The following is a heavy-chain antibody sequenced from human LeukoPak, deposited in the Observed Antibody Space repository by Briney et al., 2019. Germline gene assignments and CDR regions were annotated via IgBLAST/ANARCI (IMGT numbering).Heavy chain of an antibody. J-gene: IGHJ6*03. CDR2: FDPEDGET. CDR3: ATGPGRLYYYMDV. CDR1: GYTFTSYY. V-gene: IGHV1-24*01. Sequence: ASVKVSCKASGYTFTSYYMHWVRQAPGKGLEWMGGFDPEDGETIYAQKFQGRVTMTEDTSTDTAYMELSSLRSEDTAVYYCATGPGRLYYYMDVWGKGTTVTVSS.